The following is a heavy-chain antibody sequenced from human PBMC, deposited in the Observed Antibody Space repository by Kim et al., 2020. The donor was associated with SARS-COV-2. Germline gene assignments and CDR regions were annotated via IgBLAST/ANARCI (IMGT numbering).Heavy chain of an antibody. V-gene: IGHV3-23*01. CDR3: AKDWGDGYNSNYRYMDV. Sequence: GGSLRLSCTASGFTFSSYAMSWVRQAPGKGLEWVSSTSGGGVSTHYTNSVKGRFTISRDNSKNTLYLQMNSLRADDTTVYYCAKDWGDGYNSNYRYMDVWGKGTTVTVS. J-gene: IGHJ6*03. D-gene: IGHD5-12*01. CDR1: GFTFSSYA. CDR2: TSGGGVST.